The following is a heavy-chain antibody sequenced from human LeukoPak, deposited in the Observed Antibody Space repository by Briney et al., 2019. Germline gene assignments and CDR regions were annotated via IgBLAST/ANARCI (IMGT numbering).Heavy chain of an antibody. D-gene: IGHD3-3*01. Sequence: GGSLRLSCAASGFTFSSYSMNWVRQAPGKGLEWVSSISSSSSYIYYADSVKGRFTISRDNAKNSLYLQMNSLRAEDTALYYCAKDIRPGGSGYYTDYWGQGTLVTVSS. J-gene: IGHJ4*02. CDR1: GFTFSSYS. CDR3: AKDIRPGGSGYYTDY. V-gene: IGHV3-21*04. CDR2: ISSSSSYI.